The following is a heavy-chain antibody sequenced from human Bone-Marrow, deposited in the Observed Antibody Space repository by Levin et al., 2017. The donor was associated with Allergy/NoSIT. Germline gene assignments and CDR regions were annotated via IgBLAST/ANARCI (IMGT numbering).Heavy chain of an antibody. CDR2: INYRGST. CDR1: GGSVSSGTYY. V-gene: IGHV4-61*01. Sequence: ASETLSLTCTVSGGSVSSGTYYWSWIRQPPGKGLEWIGYINYRGSTKYNPSLKSRVTISVDTSKNEFSLKLSSVTAADTAVYYCARNRIVVAGGNDYYYGMDVWGQGTTVTVSS. J-gene: IGHJ6*02. D-gene: IGHD6-19*01. CDR3: ARNRIVVAGGNDYYYGMDV.